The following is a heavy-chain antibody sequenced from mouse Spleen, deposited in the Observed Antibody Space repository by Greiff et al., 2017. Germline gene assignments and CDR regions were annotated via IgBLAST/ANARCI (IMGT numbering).Heavy chain of an antibody. J-gene: IGHJ4*01. CDR1: GYTFTSYW. Sequence: VQLQQPGAELVMPGASVKLSCKASGYTFTSYWMHWVKQRPGQGLEWIGEIDPSDSYTNYNQKFKSKATLTVDKSSSTAYMQLSSLTSEDSAVYYCARRGYPYAMDYWGQGTSVTVSS. V-gene: IGHV1-69*01. CDR3: ARRGYPYAMDY. CDR2: IDPSDSYT.